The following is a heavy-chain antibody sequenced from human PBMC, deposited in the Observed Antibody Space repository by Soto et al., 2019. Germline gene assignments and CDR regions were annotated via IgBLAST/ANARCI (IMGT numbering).Heavy chain of an antibody. CDR3: AKQVKLDLRWLKNHFDY. J-gene: IGHJ4*02. Sequence: GGSLRLSCAASGFTFSSYAMSWVRQAPGKGLEWVSAISGSGGSTYYADSVKGRFTISRDNSKNTLYLQMNSLRAEDTAVYYCAKQVKLDLRWLKNHFDYWGQGTLVTVSS. CDR1: GFTFSSYA. CDR2: ISGSGGST. D-gene: IGHD4-17*01. V-gene: IGHV3-23*01.